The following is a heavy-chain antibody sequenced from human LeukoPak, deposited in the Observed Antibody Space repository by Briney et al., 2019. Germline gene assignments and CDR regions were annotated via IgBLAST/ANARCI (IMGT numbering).Heavy chain of an antibody. V-gene: IGHV3-30*04. J-gene: IGHJ4*02. CDR1: GFTFSSCA. CDR3: ASGHLY. Sequence: GGSLRLSCAASGFTFSSCAMHWVRQAPGKGLEWVAVISYDGSNKYYADSVKGRFTISRDNSKNTLYLQMNSLRAEDTAVYYCASGHLYWGQGTLVTVSS. CDR2: ISYDGSNK.